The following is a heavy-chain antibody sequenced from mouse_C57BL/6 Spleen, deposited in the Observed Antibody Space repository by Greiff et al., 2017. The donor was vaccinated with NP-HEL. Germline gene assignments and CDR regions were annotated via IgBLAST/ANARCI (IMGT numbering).Heavy chain of an antibody. CDR1: GYTFTEYT. Sequence: QVQLKESGAELVKPGASVKLSCKASGYTFTEYTIHWVKQRSGQGLEWIGWFYPGSGSIKYNEKFKDKATLTADKSSSTVYMELSRLTSEDSAVYFCARHGSPYDYDVGYAMDYWGQGTSVTVSS. CDR3: ARHGSPYDYDVGYAMDY. CDR2: FYPGSGSI. V-gene: IGHV1-62-2*01. D-gene: IGHD2-4*01. J-gene: IGHJ4*01.